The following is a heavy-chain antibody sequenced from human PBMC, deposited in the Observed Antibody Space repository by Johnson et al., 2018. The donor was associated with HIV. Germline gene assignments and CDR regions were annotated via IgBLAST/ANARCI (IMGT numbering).Heavy chain of an antibody. CDR1: GFTFSSYW. J-gene: IGHJ3*02. CDR2: IKQDGSEK. V-gene: IGHV3-7*01. D-gene: IGHD4-23*01. CDR3: ARDGRWPRDAFDI. Sequence: VQLVESGGGLVQPGGSLRLSCEASGFTFSSYWMSWVRQAPGKGLEWVANIKQDGSEKFYVDSVKGRFTISRDNAKNSLYLQMNSLRVEDTAVYYCARDGRWPRDAFDIWGQGTMVTGSS.